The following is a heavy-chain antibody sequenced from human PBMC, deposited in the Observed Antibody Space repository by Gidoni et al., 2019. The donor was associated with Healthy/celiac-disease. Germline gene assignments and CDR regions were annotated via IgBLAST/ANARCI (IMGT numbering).Heavy chain of an antibody. V-gene: IGHV3-48*03. CDR2: ISSSGSTI. Sequence: EVQLVESGGGLVQPGGSLRLSCAASGFTFSSYEMNWVRQAPGKGLEWVSYISSSGSTIYYADPVKGRFTISRDNAKNSLYLQMNSLRAEDTAVYYCARDRRVAKDYYGMDVWGQGTTVTVSS. CDR1: GFTFSSYE. D-gene: IGHD2-15*01. CDR3: ARDRRVAKDYYGMDV. J-gene: IGHJ6*02.